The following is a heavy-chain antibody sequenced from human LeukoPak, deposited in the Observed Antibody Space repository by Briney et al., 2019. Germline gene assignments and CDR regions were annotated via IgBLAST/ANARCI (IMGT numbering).Heavy chain of an antibody. CDR2: ISSSSSYI. Sequence: PGGSLRLSCAASGFTFSSYSMNWVRQAPGKGLEWVSSISSSSSYIYYADSVKGRFTISRDNAKNSLYLQMNSLRAEDTAVYYCARAKGDSSSGADYWGQGTLVTVSS. V-gene: IGHV3-21*01. J-gene: IGHJ4*02. D-gene: IGHD6-13*01. CDR1: GFTFSSYS. CDR3: ARAKGDSSSGADY.